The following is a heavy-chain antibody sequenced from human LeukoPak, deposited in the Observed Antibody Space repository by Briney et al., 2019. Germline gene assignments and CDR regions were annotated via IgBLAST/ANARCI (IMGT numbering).Heavy chain of an antibody. CDR1: GFTFSSYA. Sequence: PGGSLRLSCAASGFTFSSYAMHWVRQAPGKGLEWVSGISSSGGTTHYADPVRGRFTISRDNSKNTLYLQMDSLRAEDTAVYYCAKGSLSVATTDFDYWGQGTLVTVSS. J-gene: IGHJ4*02. V-gene: IGHV3-23*01. CDR2: ISSSGGTT. D-gene: IGHD5-12*01. CDR3: AKGSLSVATTDFDY.